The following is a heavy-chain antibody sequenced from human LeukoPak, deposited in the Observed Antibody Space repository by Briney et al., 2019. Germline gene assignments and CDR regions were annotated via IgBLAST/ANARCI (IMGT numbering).Heavy chain of an antibody. V-gene: IGHV3-15*01. CDR1: GFTFSNAW. CDR3: TTGYCSRTSCYYFDY. J-gene: IGHJ4*02. Sequence: PGGSLRLYCAASGFTFSNAWMSWVRQAPGKGLEGVGRIKSKTDGGTTDYAAPVKGRFTISRDDSKNTLDLQMNSLKTEDTAVYYCTTGYCSRTSCYYFDYWGQGTLVTVSS. CDR2: IKSKTDGGTT. D-gene: IGHD2-2*01.